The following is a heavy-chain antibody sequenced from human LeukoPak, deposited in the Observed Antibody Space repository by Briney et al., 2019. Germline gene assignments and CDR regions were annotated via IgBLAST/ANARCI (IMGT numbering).Heavy chain of an antibody. J-gene: IGHJ3*02. CDR2: IYYSGST. Sequence: SETLSLTCTVSGGSISSYYWSWIRQPPGKGLEWIGYIYYSGSTNYNPSLKSRVTISVDTSKNQFSLKLSSVTAADTAVYYCAKALSYYDHDAFDIWGQGTMVTVSS. V-gene: IGHV4-59*08. D-gene: IGHD3-3*01. CDR1: GGSISSYY. CDR3: AKALSYYDHDAFDI.